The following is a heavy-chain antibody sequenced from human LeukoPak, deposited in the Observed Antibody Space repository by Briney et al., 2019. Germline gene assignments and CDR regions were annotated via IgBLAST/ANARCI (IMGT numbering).Heavy chain of an antibody. Sequence: GGSLRLSCAASGFTFSSYWMSWVRQASGKGLEWVGRIRSKANSYATAYAASVKGRFTISRDDSKNTAYLQMNSLKTEDTAVYYCTRHFDYYDSSGYYVRGYWGQGTLVTVSS. D-gene: IGHD3-22*01. CDR3: TRHFDYYDSSGYYVRGY. CDR2: IRSKANSYAT. V-gene: IGHV3-73*01. CDR1: GFTFSSYW. J-gene: IGHJ4*02.